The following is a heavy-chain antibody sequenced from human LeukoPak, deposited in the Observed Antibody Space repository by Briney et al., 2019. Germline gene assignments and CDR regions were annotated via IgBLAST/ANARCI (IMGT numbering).Heavy chain of an antibody. CDR3: ARQAGYYYDSSGPLDY. V-gene: IGHV5-51*01. D-gene: IGHD3-22*01. Sequence: GEPLKISCKGSGYSFTSYWIGWVRQMPGKGLEWMGIIYPGDSDTRYSPSFQGQVTISADKSISTAYLQWSSLKASDTAMYYCARQAGYYYDSSGPLDYWGQGTLVTVSS. CDR2: IYPGDSDT. J-gene: IGHJ4*02. CDR1: GYSFTSYW.